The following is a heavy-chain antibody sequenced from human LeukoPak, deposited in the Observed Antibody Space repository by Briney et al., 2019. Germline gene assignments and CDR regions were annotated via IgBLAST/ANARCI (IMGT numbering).Heavy chain of an antibody. Sequence: GGSLRLSCAASGFTFSSYAMSWVRQAPGKGLEWVAVISYDGNNKYYGDSVKGQFTISRDNSKNTLFLQMNSLRTEDTAVYYCAKVHLTYYYDSDGYGFQDHWGQGTLVTVSS. J-gene: IGHJ4*02. CDR3: AKVHLTYYYDSDGYGFQDH. V-gene: IGHV3-30*18. D-gene: IGHD3-22*01. CDR1: GFTFSSYA. CDR2: ISYDGNNK.